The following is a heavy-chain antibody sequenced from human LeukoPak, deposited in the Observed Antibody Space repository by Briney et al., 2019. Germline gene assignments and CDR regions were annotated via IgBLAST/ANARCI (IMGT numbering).Heavy chain of an antibody. V-gene: IGHV4-59*11. CDR3: ARVDSTVTTFDY. D-gene: IGHD4-11*01. CDR1: GGSISSHY. J-gene: IGHJ4*02. CDR2: IYYSGST. Sequence: SETLSLTCTVSGGSISSHYWSWIRQPPGKGLEWIGYIYYSGSTNYNPSLKSRVTISVDTSKNQFSLKLSSVTAADTAVYYCARVDSTVTTFDYWGQGTLVTVPS.